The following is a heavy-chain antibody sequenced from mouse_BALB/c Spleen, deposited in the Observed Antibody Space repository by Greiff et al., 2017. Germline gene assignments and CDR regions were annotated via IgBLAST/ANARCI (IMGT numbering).Heavy chain of an antibody. Sequence: EVKLMESGGGLVKPGGSLKLSCAASGFTFSDYYMYWVRQTPEKRLEWVATISDGGSYTYYPDSVKGRFTISRDNAKNNLYLQMSSLKSEDTAIYYCVRDKEGAMDYWGQGTSVTVSS. J-gene: IGHJ4*01. CDR1: GFTFSDYY. CDR3: VRDKEGAMDY. V-gene: IGHV5-4*02. CDR2: ISDGGSYT.